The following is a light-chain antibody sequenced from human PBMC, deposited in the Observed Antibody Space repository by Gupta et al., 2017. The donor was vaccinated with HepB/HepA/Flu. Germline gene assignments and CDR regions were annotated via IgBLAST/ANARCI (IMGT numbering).Light chain of an antibody. CDR3: QQYYDNPRT. CDR1: QSVFYDSNNKNY. Sequence: DFVMTQSPDSLSVSLGERATINCKSSQSVFYDSNNKNYLAWYQQKPGQPPKLLMNWASRRESGVPDRFSGSGFGTDFTLTISSLQAEDVAVYYCQQYYDNPRTFGQGTKVEIK. J-gene: IGKJ1*01. V-gene: IGKV4-1*01. CDR2: WAS.